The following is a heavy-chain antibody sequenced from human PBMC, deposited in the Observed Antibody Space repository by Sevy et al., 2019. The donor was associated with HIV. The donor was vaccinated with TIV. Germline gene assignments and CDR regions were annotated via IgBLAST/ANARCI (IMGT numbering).Heavy chain of an antibody. D-gene: IGHD5-12*01. CDR2: IYAGGNT. CDR3: ARETVSGYNF. V-gene: IGHV3-53*01. CDR1: GFPVRSNY. J-gene: IGHJ4*02. Sequence: GGSLRLSCAVSGFPVRSNYISWVRQAPGKGLEWVSTIYAGGNTYYADSVKGRFSISRDNPKNIVYLQINSLRGQDTAVYYCARETVSGYNFWSQGTLVTVSS.